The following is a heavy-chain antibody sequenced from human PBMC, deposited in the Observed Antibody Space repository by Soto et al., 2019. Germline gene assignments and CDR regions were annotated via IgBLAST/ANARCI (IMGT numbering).Heavy chain of an antibody. V-gene: IGHV1-18*04. D-gene: IGHD4-17*01. CDR1: GYSFTGYS. Sequence: ASVKVSCKASGYSFTGYSMHWVRQAPGQGLEWLGWISTYNGNTKYAQKVQGRLTMTTDTSTSTANMELTSLRSDDTALYYCARTTVTASYYYMDVWGKGSTVTVSS. J-gene: IGHJ6*03. CDR2: ISTYNGNT. CDR3: ARTTVTASYYYMDV.